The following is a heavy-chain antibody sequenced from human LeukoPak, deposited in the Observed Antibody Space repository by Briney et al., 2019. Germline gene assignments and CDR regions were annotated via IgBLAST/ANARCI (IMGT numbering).Heavy chain of an antibody. CDR3: ATFRITMVRGPGAFDI. V-gene: IGHV1-69*13. D-gene: IGHD3-10*01. Sequence: GASVKVSCKASGGTFSSYAISWVRQAPGQGLEWMGGIIPIFGTANYAQKFQGRVTITADESTSTAYMELSSLRSEDTAVYYCATFRITMVRGPGAFDIWGQGTMVTVSS. CDR1: GGTFSSYA. CDR2: IIPIFGTA. J-gene: IGHJ3*02.